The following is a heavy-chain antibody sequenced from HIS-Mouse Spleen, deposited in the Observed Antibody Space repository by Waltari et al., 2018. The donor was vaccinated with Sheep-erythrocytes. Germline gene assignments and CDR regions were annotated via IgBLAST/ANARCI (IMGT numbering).Heavy chain of an antibody. J-gene: IGHJ1*01. V-gene: IGHV1-2*02. D-gene: IGHD2-2*01. CDR1: GYTFTGYY. CDR2: INPNSG. CDR3: ARGYCSSTSCYGYFQH. Sequence: QVQLVQSGAEVKKPGASVKVSCKASGYTFTGYYMHWVRQAPGQGLEWMGWINPNSGDTSISTAYMELSRLRSDDTAVYYCARGYCSSTSCYGYFQHWGQGTLVTVSS.